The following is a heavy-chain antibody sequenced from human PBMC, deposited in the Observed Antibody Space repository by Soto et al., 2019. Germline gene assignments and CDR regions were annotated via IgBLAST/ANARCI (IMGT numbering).Heavy chain of an antibody. CDR1: GFTFSSYG. CDR3: AREPRPRIAARYYGMDV. J-gene: IGHJ6*02. D-gene: IGHD6-6*01. Sequence: QVQLVESGGGVVQPGRSLRLSCAASGFTFSSYGMHWVRQAPGRGLEGVAVIWYDGSNKYYADSVKGRFTISRDNSKNTLYLQMNSLRAEDTAVYYCAREPRPRIAARYYGMDVWGQGTTVTVSS. CDR2: IWYDGSNK. V-gene: IGHV3-33*01.